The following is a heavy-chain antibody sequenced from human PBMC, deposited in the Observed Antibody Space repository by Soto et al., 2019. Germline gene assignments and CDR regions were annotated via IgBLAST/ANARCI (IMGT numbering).Heavy chain of an antibody. CDR1: GYTFTSYA. CDR2: INAGNGNT. V-gene: IGHV1-3*01. CDR3: ARPDGSSTDYYYYGKDV. J-gene: IGHJ6*02. D-gene: IGHD1-26*01. Sequence: ASVKVSCKASGYTFTSYAMHWVRQAPGQRLEWMGGINAGNGNTKYSQKFQGRVTITRDTSTSTAYMELSSLRSEDTAVYYCARPDGSSTDYYYYGKDVWGQGTTVTVSS.